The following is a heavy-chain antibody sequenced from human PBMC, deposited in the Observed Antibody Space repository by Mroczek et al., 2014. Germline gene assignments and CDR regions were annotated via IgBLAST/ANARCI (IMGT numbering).Heavy chain of an antibody. Sequence: VQLQESGGGLVQPGGSLRLSCAASGFTFSRYAMHWVRQAPGKGLKYVSAISSNGGSTYYANSVKGRFTISRDNSKNTLYLQMGSLRAEDMAVYYCARAPSDYFDYWAREPWSPSPQ. J-gene: IGHJ4*02. CDR3: ARAPSDYFDY. D-gene: IGHD6-19*01. V-gene: IGHV3-64*01. CDR1: GFTFSRYA. CDR2: ISSNGGST.